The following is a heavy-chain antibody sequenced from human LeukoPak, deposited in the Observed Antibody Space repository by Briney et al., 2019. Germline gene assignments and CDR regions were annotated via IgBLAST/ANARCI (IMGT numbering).Heavy chain of an antibody. CDR2: ISGSGGST. J-gene: IGHJ4*02. CDR3: AKDRWYYYDSSGYSAGNFQY. Sequence: TGGSLRLSCAASGFTFSSYAMSWVRQAPGKGLEWVSAISGSGGSTYYADSVKGRFTISRDNSKNTLYLQMNSLRAEDTAVYYCAKDRWYYYDSSGYSAGNFQYWGQGTLVTVSS. D-gene: IGHD3-22*01. CDR1: GFTFSSYA. V-gene: IGHV3-23*01.